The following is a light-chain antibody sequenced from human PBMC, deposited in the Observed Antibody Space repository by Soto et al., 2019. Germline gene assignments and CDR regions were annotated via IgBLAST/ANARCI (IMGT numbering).Light chain of an antibody. Sequence: DIQMTQSPSSLSASVGDRVTITCRASQSIRDYLNWYQQKPGKAPNLLIYASSIFQSGVPSRFSVIGSGTDFTLTITSLQPEDFATYYCQQSRGTSLTFGGGTKVQVK. CDR1: QSIRDY. J-gene: IGKJ4*01. CDR3: QQSRGTSLT. V-gene: IGKV1-39*01. CDR2: ASS.